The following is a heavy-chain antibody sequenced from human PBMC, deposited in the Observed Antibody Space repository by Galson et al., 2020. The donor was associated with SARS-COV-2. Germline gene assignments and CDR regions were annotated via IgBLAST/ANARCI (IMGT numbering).Heavy chain of an antibody. CDR3: ARGTVAGMSYYFDQ. J-gene: IGHJ4*02. Sequence: GGSLRLSCAASGFTFSYYAMPWARQAPGKGLEWVAVISYEGGNQYYADSVKGRFTISRDNSRNTLYLQRTSLRTEDTAVYYCARGTVAGMSYYFDQWGQGTLVTVSS. V-gene: IGHV3-30-3*01. D-gene: IGHD6-19*01. CDR1: GFTFSYYA. CDR2: ISYEGGNQ.